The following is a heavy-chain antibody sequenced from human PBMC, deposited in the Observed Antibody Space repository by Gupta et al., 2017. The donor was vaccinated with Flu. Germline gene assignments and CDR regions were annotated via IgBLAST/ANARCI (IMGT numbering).Heavy chain of an antibody. Sequence: FTGYYMHWVRQAPGQGLEWMGRINPNSGGTNYAQKFQGRVTMTRDTSISTAYMELSRLRSDDTAVYYCARVETQRSSSFDYWGQGTLVTVSS. CDR1: FTGYY. J-gene: IGHJ4*02. CDR3: ARVETQRSSSFDY. V-gene: IGHV1-2*06. CDR2: INPNSGGT. D-gene: IGHD6-13*01.